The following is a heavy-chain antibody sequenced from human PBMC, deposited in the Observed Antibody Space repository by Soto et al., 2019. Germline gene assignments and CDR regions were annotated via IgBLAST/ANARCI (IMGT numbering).Heavy chain of an antibody. CDR2: IKQDGSEK. J-gene: IGHJ4*02. V-gene: IGHV3-7*01. Sequence: EVQLVESGGGLVQPGGSLRLSCAASGFTFSSYWMSWVRQAPGKGLEWVANIKQDGSEKYYVDSVKGRFTISRDNAKNSLYLQMNSLRAEYTAVYYCARDLVVVAANGHRLDYWGQGTLVTVSS. CDR3: ARDLVVVAANGHRLDY. D-gene: IGHD2-15*01. CDR1: GFTFSSYW.